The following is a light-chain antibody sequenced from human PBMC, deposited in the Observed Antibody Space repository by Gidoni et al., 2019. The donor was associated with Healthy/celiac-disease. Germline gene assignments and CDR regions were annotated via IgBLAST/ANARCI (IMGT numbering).Light chain of an antibody. CDR3: QQRSNWPWT. Sequence: EIVLTQSPATLSLSPGERATLSCSASQIVSSYLAWYQQKPGQAPRLLIYDASNRATGIPARFSGSGSGTDFTLTISSLEPEDFAVYYCQQRSNWPWTFGQGTKVEIK. J-gene: IGKJ1*01. V-gene: IGKV3-11*01. CDR1: QIVSSY. CDR2: DAS.